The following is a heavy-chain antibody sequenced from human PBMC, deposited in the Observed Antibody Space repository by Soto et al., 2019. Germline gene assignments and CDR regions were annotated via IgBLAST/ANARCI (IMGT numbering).Heavy chain of an antibody. J-gene: IGHJ4*02. Sequence: SETLSLTCTVSGGSVSSGSYYWSWIRQPPGKGLEWIGYIYYSGSTNYNPSLKSRVTISVDTSKNQFSLKLSSVTAADTAVYYCARAKQPPYGDYGFDYWGQGTLVTVS. CDR1: GGSVSSGSYY. CDR2: IYYSGST. D-gene: IGHD4-17*01. V-gene: IGHV4-61*01. CDR3: ARAKQPPYGDYGFDY.